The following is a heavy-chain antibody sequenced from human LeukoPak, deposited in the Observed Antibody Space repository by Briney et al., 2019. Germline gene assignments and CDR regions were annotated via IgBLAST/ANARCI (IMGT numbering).Heavy chain of an antibody. CDR1: GFTFKTYA. J-gene: IGHJ6*03. CDR2: ITGSGVST. V-gene: IGHV3-23*01. Sequence: PGGSLRLSCAASGFTFKTYAMNWVRQAPGKGPEWVSTITGSGVSTYYADSVKGRFTLSRDNSKNTLYLQMNSLRAEDTAIYYCAKDLQTHYWYYSMDVWGKGTTVTVSS. CDR3: AKDLQTHYWYYSMDV.